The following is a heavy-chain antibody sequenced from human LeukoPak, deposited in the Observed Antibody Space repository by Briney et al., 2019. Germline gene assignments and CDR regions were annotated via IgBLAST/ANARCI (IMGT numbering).Heavy chain of an antibody. Sequence: PSETLSLTCTVSGGSISSYYWSWIRQPPGKGLEWIGYIYYSGSTNYNPFLKSRVTISVDTSKNQFSLKLSSVTAADTAVYYCARAPGVDTAMPLDYWGQGTPVTVSS. CDR1: GGSISSYY. V-gene: IGHV4-59*01. CDR2: IYYSGST. J-gene: IGHJ4*02. CDR3: ARAPGVDTAMPLDY. D-gene: IGHD5-18*01.